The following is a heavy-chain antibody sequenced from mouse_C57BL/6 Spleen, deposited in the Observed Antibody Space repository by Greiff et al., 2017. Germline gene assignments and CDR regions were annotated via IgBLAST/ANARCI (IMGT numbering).Heavy chain of an antibody. CDR1: GYTFTDYY. V-gene: IGHV1-26*01. Sequence: EVQLQQSGPELVKPGASVKISCKASGYTFTDYYMNWVKQSHGKSLEWIGDINPNNGGTSYNQKFKGKATLTVDKSSSTAYMELRSLTSEDAAVYYCARESITTVEPNAMDYWGQGTSVTVSS. D-gene: IGHD1-1*01. J-gene: IGHJ4*01. CDR3: ARESITTVEPNAMDY. CDR2: INPNNGGT.